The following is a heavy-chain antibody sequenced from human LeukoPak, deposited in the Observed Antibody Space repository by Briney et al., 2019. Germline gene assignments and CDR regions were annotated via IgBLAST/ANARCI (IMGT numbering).Heavy chain of an antibody. J-gene: IGHJ4*02. CDR1: GITLTNYG. V-gene: IGHV3-23*01. CDR3: AKNSGYYRLAS. Sequence: GGSLRLSCAVSGITLTNYGMSWVRQAPGKGLEWVAGVSDSGGSTNYADSVKGRFTISRDNAKNSLYLQMSSLTADDTAMYYCAKNSGYYRLASWGQSALVIVSS. CDR2: VSDSGGST. D-gene: IGHD5-12*01.